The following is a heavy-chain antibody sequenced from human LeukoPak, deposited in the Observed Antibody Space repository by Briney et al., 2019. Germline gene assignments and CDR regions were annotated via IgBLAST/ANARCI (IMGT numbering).Heavy chain of an antibody. V-gene: IGHV4-59*01. CDR2: IYYSGST. J-gene: IGHJ4*02. CDR3: ARDTSDYFDY. CDR1: GGSITSYY. Sequence: SETLSLTCTVSGGSITSYYWSWIRQPPGKGLEWIAYIYYSGSTNYNPSLKSRVTISVDTSKNQFSLKLSSVTAADTAVYYCARDTSDYFDYWGQGTLVTVSS. D-gene: IGHD3-16*01.